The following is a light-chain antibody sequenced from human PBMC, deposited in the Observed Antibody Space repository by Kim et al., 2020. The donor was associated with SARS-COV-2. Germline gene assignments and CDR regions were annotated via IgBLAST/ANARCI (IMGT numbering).Light chain of an antibody. CDR3: GADHGSGSNFVSGV. CDR1: SGYNNYK. CDR2: VGTGGIVG. V-gene: IGLV9-49*01. J-gene: IGLJ2*01. Sequence: CTRSSGYNNYKVDWYQQRPGKGPRFVMRVGTGGIVGSKGDGIPDRFSVLGSGLNRYLTIKNIQEEDESDYHCGADHGSGSNFVSGVFGGGTQLTVL.